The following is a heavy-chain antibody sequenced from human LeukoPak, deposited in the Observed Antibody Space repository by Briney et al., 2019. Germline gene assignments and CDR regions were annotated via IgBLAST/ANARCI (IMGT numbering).Heavy chain of an antibody. CDR1: GFTFSSHW. V-gene: IGHV3-30*18. CDR3: AKGNWGNPFDI. CDR2: ISYDGSNK. D-gene: IGHD7-27*01. Sequence: GGSLRLSCTGSGFTFSSHWMSWVRQAPGKGLEWVAVISYDGSNKYYADSVKGGFTISRDNSKNTLYLQMNSLRAEDTAVYYCAKGNWGNPFDIWGQGTMVTVFS. J-gene: IGHJ3*02.